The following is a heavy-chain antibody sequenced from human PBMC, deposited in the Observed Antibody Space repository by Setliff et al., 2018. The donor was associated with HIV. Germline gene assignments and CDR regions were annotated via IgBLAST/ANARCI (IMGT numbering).Heavy chain of an antibody. CDR3: ARDPAFGAFDI. Sequence: PGGSLRLSCVASGFTFSNYWMSWVRQAPGKGLEWVANIKQDGSEKYYVDSVKGRFTISRDNAKNSLYLQMNSLRTEDTAVYFCARDPAFGAFDIWGQGTMVTVSS. J-gene: IGHJ3*02. CDR2: IKQDGSEK. V-gene: IGHV3-7*03. D-gene: IGHD3-10*01. CDR1: GFTFSNYW.